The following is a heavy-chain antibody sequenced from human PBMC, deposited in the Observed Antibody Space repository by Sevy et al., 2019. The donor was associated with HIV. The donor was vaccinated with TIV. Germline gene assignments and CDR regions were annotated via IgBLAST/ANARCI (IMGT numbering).Heavy chain of an antibody. D-gene: IGHD3-22*01. CDR2: INHSGST. Sequence: SETLSLTCAVYGGSFSDYYWSWIRQPPGKGLEWIEEINHSGSTNYNPSLKSRITISVDTSKNQFSLKLSSVTAADTAVYYCTRGSSGRAFDYWGQGTLVTVSS. V-gene: IGHV4-34*01. CDR1: GGSFSDYY. J-gene: IGHJ4*02. CDR3: TRGSSGRAFDY.